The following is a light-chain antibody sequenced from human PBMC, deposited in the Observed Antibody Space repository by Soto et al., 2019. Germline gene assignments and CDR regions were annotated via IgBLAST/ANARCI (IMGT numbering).Light chain of an antibody. CDR1: QSISSW. V-gene: IGKV1-5*03. Sequence: DIQMTQSPSTLSASVGDRVTITCLASQSISSWLAWYQQKPGKAPKLLICKASSLESGVPSRFSGSGSGTEFTLTISSLQPDDFATYYCQQYNSYSWTFGQGTKVEIK. J-gene: IGKJ1*01. CDR3: QQYNSYSWT. CDR2: KAS.